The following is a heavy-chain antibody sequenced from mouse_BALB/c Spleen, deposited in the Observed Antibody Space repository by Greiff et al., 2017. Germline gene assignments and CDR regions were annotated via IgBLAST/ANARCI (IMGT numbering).Heavy chain of an antibody. J-gene: IGHJ2*01. Sequence: EVKVIESGGDLVKPGGSLKLSCAASGFTFSSYGMSWVRQTPDKRLEWVATISSGGSYTYYPDSVKGRFTISRDNAKNTLYLQMSSLKSEDTATYYCARNYRYDEYYFDYWGQGTTLTVSS. CDR1: GFTFSSYG. CDR2: ISSGGSYT. D-gene: IGHD2-14*01. V-gene: IGHV5-6*01. CDR3: ARNYRYDEYYFDY.